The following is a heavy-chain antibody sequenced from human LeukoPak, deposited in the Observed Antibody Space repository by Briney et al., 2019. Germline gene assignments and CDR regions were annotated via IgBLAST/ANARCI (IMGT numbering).Heavy chain of an antibody. Sequence: PSQTLSLTCAASGGSISSGGYSWSWIRQPPGKGLEWIGYIYYSGSTYYNPSLKSRVTISVDTSKNQFSLKLSSVTAADTAVYYCARWGAGDCSGGSCSNTRDYWGQGTLVTVSS. J-gene: IGHJ4*02. CDR1: GGSISSGGYS. D-gene: IGHD2-15*01. V-gene: IGHV4-30-4*07. CDR3: ARWGAGDCSGGSCSNTRDY. CDR2: IYYSGST.